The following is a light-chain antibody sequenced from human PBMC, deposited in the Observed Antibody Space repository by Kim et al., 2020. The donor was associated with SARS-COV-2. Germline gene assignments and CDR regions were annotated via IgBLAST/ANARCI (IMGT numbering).Light chain of an antibody. J-gene: IGKJ2*01. V-gene: IGKV3-20*01. CDR1: QSVSSSY. CDR3: QQYGSSPYT. Sequence: EIVLTQSPGTLSLSPGERATLSCRASQSVSSSYLAWYQQKPGQAPMLLIYGASSRATGIPDRFSGSGSGTDFTLTISRLEPEDFAVYYCQQYGSSPYTFGQGTKLEI. CDR2: GAS.